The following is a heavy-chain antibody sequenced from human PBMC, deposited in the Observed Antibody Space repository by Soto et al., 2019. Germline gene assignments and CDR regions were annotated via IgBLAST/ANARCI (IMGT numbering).Heavy chain of an antibody. J-gene: IGHJ4*02. V-gene: IGHV3-33*01. CDR3: ARDGYLSAVTTPIAFFDY. CDR1: GFTFSSYG. CDR2: IWYDGSNK. D-gene: IGHD4-4*01. Sequence: GGSLRLSCAASGFTFSSYGMHWVRQAPGKGLEWVAVIWYDGSNKYYADSVKGRFTISRDNSKNTLYLQMNSLRAEDTAVYYCARDGYLSAVTTPIAFFDYWGQGTLVTVSS.